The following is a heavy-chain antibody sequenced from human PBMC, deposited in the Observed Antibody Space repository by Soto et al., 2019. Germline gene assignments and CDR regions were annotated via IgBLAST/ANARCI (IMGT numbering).Heavy chain of an antibody. D-gene: IGHD6-19*01. CDR3: VGPFDSSGWYDY. CDR2: IYPGDSDT. V-gene: IGHV5-51*01. J-gene: IGHJ4*02. Sequence: GESLKISCQGSGYSFTSYWIGWVRQTPGKGLEWMGMIYPGDSDTRYSPSFQGQVTISADKSISAAFLQWSSLKASDTAMYYCVGPFDSSGWYDYWGQGTLVTVSS. CDR1: GYSFTSYW.